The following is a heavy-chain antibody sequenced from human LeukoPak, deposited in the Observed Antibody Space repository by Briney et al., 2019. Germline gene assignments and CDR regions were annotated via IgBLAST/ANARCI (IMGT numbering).Heavy chain of an antibody. V-gene: IGHV1-46*01. J-gene: IGHJ4*02. CDR1: GYTFTSYY. CDR3: AGGARGPYYYDSSLDY. Sequence: ASVKVSCKASGYTFTSYYMHWVRQAPGQGLEWMGIINPSGGSTSYAQKFQGRVTMTRDMFTSTVYMELSSLRSEDTAVYYCAGGARGPYYYDSSLDYWGQGTLVTVSS. D-gene: IGHD3-22*01. CDR2: INPSGGST.